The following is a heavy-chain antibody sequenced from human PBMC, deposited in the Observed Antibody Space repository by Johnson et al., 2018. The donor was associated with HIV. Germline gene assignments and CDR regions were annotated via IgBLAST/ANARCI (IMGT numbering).Heavy chain of an antibody. CDR3: ARDRAWNYEGAFDI. CDR2: ISYDGSNK. V-gene: IGHV3-30*14. CDR1: GFTFSSYA. J-gene: IGHJ3*02. D-gene: IGHD1-7*01. Sequence: QMQLVESGGGVVQPGRSLRLSCAASGFTFSSYAMHWVRQAPGKGLEWVAVISYDGSNKYYADSVKGRFTISRDNSKNTLYLQMNSLRAEDTALYYCARDRAWNYEGAFDIWGQGTMVTVSS.